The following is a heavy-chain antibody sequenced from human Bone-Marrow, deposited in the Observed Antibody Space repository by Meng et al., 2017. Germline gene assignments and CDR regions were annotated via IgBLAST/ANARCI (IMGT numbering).Heavy chain of an antibody. J-gene: IGHJ4*02. CDR1: GHTFNGYS. D-gene: IGHD1-7*01. CDR2: SNAGNGHT. Sequence: HVRLVPSGSDVKRPGASVKVSCKASGHTFNGYSIHWMRHAPGESFECMGWSNAGNGHTKYSQRFQGRVTITRDTSASTVYMELCRLRSEDTAVYYCARVRTGIELFFDYWGQGTLVTVSS. V-gene: IGHV1-3*01. CDR3: ARVRTGIELFFDY.